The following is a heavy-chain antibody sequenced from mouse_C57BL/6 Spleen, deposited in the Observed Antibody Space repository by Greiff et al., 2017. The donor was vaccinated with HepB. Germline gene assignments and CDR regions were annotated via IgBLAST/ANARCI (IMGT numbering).Heavy chain of an antibody. CDR1: GYTFTSYW. CDR3: ARSRGSSYVGFAY. Sequence: VKLQQPGAELVKPGASVKLSCKASGYTFTSYWMHWVKQRPGQGLEWIGMIHPNSGSTNYNEKFKSKATLTVDKSSSTAYMQLSSLTSEDSAVYYCARSRGSSYVGFAYWGQGTLVTVSA. CDR2: IHPNSGST. J-gene: IGHJ3*01. V-gene: IGHV1-64*01. D-gene: IGHD1-1*01.